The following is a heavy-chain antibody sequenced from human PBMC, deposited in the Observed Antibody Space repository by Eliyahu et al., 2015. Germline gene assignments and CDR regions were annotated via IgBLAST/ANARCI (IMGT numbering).Heavy chain of an antibody. J-gene: IGHJ4*02. CDR3: ARLGVVAAH. CDR2: ISYDGSNK. CDR1: GFTXSSYA. V-gene: IGHV3-30*01. D-gene: IGHD2-15*01. Sequence: QVQLVESGGXVVQPGXXLRLSCAASGFTXSSYAMHWVRQAPGKGLEWVAVISYDGSNKYYADSVKGRFTISRDNSKNTLYLQMNSLRAEDTAVYYCARLGVVAAHWGQGTLVTVSS.